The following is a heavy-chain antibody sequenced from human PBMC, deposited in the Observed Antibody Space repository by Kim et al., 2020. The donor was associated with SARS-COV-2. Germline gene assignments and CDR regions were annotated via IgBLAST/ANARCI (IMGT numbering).Heavy chain of an antibody. CDR1: GAYITNHY. CDR2: VYHSGNT. CDR3: VREGYFDGGSFFFDS. D-gene: IGHD2-15*01. V-gene: IGHV4-59*11. J-gene: IGHJ5*01. Sequence: SETLSLTCTVSGAYITNHYWSWIRQPPGKGLEWIGNVYHSGNTSYNPSLKSRVTMSVETSKRQFSLQVTSVTAADTAIYYCVREGYFDGGSFFFDSWGPGTLVTVSS.